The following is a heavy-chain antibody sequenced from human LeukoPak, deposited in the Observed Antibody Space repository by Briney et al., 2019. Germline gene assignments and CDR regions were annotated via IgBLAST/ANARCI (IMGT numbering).Heavy chain of an antibody. V-gene: IGHV1-2*02. Sequence: ASVKVSCKASGYTFTGYYMHWVRQAPGQGLEWMGWINPNSGGTNYAQKFQGRVTMTRDTSISTVYMELSRLRSDDTAVYYCARDWGGWYAGWGQGTLVTVSS. J-gene: IGHJ4*02. CDR1: GYTFTGYY. CDR3: ARDWGGWYAG. CDR2: INPNSGGT. D-gene: IGHD6-19*01.